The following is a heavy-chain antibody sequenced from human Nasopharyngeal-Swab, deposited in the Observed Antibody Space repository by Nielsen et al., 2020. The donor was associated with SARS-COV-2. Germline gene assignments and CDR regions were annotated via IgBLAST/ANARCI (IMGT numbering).Heavy chain of an antibody. Sequence: GASLKISCKGSGYSFTSYWIGWVRQMPGKGLEWMGIIYPGDSDTRYSPSFQGQVTISADKSISTAYLQWSSLKASDTAMYYCARLGGYCSSTSCYLGDYYMDVWGKGTTVTVSS. CDR2: IYPGDSDT. CDR1: GYSFTSYW. J-gene: IGHJ6*03. V-gene: IGHV5-51*01. D-gene: IGHD2-2*03. CDR3: ARLGGYCSSTSCYLGDYYMDV.